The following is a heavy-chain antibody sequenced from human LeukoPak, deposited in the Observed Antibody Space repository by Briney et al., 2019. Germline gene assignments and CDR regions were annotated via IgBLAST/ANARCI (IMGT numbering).Heavy chain of an antibody. Sequence: ASVKVSCKASGYTFTGYYMHWVRQAPGQGLEWMGWINPNSGGTNYAQKFQGRVTMTRDTSISTAYMELSRLRSDDTAVYYCARESPYSSSSGDYWGQGTLVTVSS. J-gene: IGHJ4*02. CDR3: ARESPYSSSSGDY. CDR2: INPNSGGT. CDR1: GYTFTGYY. D-gene: IGHD6-6*01. V-gene: IGHV1-2*02.